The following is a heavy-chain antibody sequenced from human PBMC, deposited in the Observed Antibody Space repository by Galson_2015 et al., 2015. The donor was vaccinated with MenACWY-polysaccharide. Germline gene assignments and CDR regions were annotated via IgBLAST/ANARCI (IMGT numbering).Heavy chain of an antibody. D-gene: IGHD1-26*01. V-gene: IGHV6-1*01. CDR2: TYYRTKWHI. Sequence: CAISGDSASSNSVIWHWIRQAPSRGREWLGRTYYRTKWHIDYAASVNRRVTINPDTSKNQFSLQLNSVTPEDTAVYYCVKAPAGTYGIFQYWGQGTLVTVSS. J-gene: IGHJ4*02. CDR3: VKAPAGTYGIFQY. CDR1: GDSASSNSVI.